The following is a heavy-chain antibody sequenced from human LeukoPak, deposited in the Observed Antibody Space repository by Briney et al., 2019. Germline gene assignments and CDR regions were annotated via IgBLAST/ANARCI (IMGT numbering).Heavy chain of an antibody. V-gene: IGHV3-48*01. CDR2: ISSSSSTI. Sequence: GGSLRLSCAASGFTFSSYSMNWVRQAPGKGLEWASYISSSSSTIYYADSVKGRFTISRDNAKNSLYLQMNSLRAEDTAVYYCARDRGDYDFWSGYYNYYYYYGMDVWGQGTTVTVSS. D-gene: IGHD3-3*01. CDR3: ARDRGDYDFWSGYYNYYYYYGMDV. CDR1: GFTFSSYS. J-gene: IGHJ6*02.